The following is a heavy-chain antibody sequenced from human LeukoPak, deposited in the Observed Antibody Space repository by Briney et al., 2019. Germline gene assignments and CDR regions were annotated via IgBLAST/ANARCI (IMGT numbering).Heavy chain of an antibody. CDR1: GFAFSSYW. CDR3: ARDSDYDFWSGYYSMPFGWFDP. CDR2: INSDASST. J-gene: IGHJ5*02. D-gene: IGHD3-3*01. Sequence: QPGGSLRLSCAASGFAFSSYWMHSVRQAPGKGLVWVSRINSDASSTTYADSVKGRFTISRDNAKNTLYLQMNSLRAEDTAVYYCARDSDYDFWSGYYSMPFGWFDPWGQGTLVTVSS. V-gene: IGHV3-74*01.